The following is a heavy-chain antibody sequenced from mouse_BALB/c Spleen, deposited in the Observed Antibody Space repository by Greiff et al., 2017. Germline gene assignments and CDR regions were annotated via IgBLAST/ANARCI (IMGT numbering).Heavy chain of an antibody. J-gene: IGHJ1*01. CDR1: GFTFSSFG. D-gene: IGHD1-1*01. CDR2: ISSGSSTI. V-gene: IGHV5-17*02. CDR3: ARGGDYYGSSYRYFDV. Sequence: EVKLQESGGGLVQPGGSRKLSCAASGFTFSSFGMHWVRQAPEKGLEWVAYISSGSSTIYYADTVKGRFTISRDNPKNTLFLQMTSLRSEDTAMYYCARGGDYYGSSYRYFDVWGAGTTVTVSS.